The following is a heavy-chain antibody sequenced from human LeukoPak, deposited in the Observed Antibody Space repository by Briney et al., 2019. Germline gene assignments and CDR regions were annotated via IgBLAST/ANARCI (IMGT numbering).Heavy chain of an antibody. CDR3: AKVLNGMDV. CDR2: ISDSGGRT. CDR1: GITLSNYG. Sequence: PGGSLRLSCAVSGITLSNYGMSWVRQAPGKGLEWVAGISDSGGRTNYADSVKGRFTISRDNSKNTLYLQMNSLRAEDTAVYYCAKVLNGMDVWGQGTTVSVSS. J-gene: IGHJ6*02. V-gene: IGHV3-23*01.